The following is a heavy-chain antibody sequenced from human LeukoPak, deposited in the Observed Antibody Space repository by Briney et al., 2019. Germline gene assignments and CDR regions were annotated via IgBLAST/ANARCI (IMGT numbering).Heavy chain of an antibody. V-gene: IGHV3-30*02. D-gene: IGHD3-16*02. CDR2: ISYDGNKI. CDR1: GFTFSNYG. Sequence: PGGSLRLSCAASGFTFSNYGMHWVRQAPGKGLEWITLISYDGNKITYADSVKGRFTISRDNSNHRAFLQMNSLRPEDTAVYYCAKDIRGGSYLDLWGQGTLVSVSS. CDR3: AKDIRGGSYLDL. J-gene: IGHJ4*02.